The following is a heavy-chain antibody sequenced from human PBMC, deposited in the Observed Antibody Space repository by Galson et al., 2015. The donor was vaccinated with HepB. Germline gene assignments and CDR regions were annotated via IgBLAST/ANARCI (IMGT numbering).Heavy chain of an antibody. CDR1: GFTFSSYA. V-gene: IGHV3-23*01. CDR3: AKGFVGRITMIVVVITTTTAWDY. Sequence: LRLSCAASGFTFSSYAMSWVRQAPGKGLEWVSAISGSGGSTYYADSVKGRFTISRDNSKNTLYLQMNSLRAEDTAVYYCAKGFVGRITMIVVVITTTTAWDYWGQGTLVTVSS. J-gene: IGHJ4*02. D-gene: IGHD3-22*01. CDR2: ISGSGGST.